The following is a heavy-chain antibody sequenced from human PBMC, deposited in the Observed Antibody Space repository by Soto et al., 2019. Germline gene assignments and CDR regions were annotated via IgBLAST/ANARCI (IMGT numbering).Heavy chain of an antibody. CDR2: ISAYNGNT. CDR1: GYTFTSYD. J-gene: IGHJ6*03. D-gene: IGHD2-15*01. V-gene: IGHV1-18*01. Sequence: GASVKVSCKASGYTFTSYDINWVRQATGQGLEWMGWISAYNGNTNYAQKLQGRVTMTTDTSTSTAYMELRSLRSDDTAVYYCARLGYCSGGSCYSKRYYYYYYMDVWGKGTTVTV. CDR3: ARLGYCSGGSCYSKRYYYYYYMDV.